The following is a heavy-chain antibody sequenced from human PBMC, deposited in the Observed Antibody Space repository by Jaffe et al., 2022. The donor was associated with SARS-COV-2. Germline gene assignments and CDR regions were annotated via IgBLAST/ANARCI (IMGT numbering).Heavy chain of an antibody. Sequence: EVQVVESGGGLVQSGGSLRLSCAASGFPFNSHWMTWVRQAPGKGLEWVANIKADGSEKKYAASVRGRFTISRDNAKNSVFLQMNSLRAEDTALYYCANLGVGDDLDIWGQGTMVTVSS. D-gene: IGHD3-10*01. CDR3: ANLGVGDDLDI. CDR2: IKADGSEK. V-gene: IGHV3-7*03. CDR1: GFPFNSHW. J-gene: IGHJ3*02.